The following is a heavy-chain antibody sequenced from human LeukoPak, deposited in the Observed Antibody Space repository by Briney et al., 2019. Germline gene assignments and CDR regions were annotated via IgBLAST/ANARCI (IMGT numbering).Heavy chain of an antibody. D-gene: IGHD3-3*01. CDR1: GFTFSDYY. J-gene: IGHJ4*02. Sequence: GGSLRLSCAASGFTFSDYYMSWIRQAPGKGLEWVSYISSRSNSIYYADSVKGRFTISRDNAKNSLYLQMNSLRAEDTAVYYCARDQYYDFWSGHRTFDYWGQGTLVIVSS. CDR2: ISSRSNSI. V-gene: IGHV3-11*04. CDR3: ARDQYYDFWSGHRTFDY.